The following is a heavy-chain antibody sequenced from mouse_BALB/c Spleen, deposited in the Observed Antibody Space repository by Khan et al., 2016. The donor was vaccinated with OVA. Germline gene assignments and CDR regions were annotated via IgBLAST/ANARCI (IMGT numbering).Heavy chain of an antibody. CDR1: GYAFTNYL. CDR3: AIDSSGYAPFAY. D-gene: IGHD3-2*01. V-gene: IGHV1-54*01. Sequence: QVQLQQPGAELVRPGTSVKVSCKASGYAFTNYLIEWVKQRPGQGLEWIGVINPGSGGTNYNEKLKGKATLTADKSSSTAYMQLSSLTSDDCAVYLCAIDSSGYAPFAYWGQGTLVTVSA. J-gene: IGHJ3*01. CDR2: INPGSGGT.